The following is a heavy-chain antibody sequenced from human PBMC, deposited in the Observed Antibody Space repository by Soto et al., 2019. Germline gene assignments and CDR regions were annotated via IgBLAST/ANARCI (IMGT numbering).Heavy chain of an antibody. V-gene: IGHV3-11*01. CDR2: ISSSGGST. Sequence: QVQLVESGGGLVKPGGSLRLSCAASGFTFSDYYMSWIRQAPGKGLEWVSYISSSGGSTYYADSVKGRFTISRDNSKNTLYLQMNSLRAEDTAVYYCAKDRGSSSPTYYFDYWGQGTLVTVSS. J-gene: IGHJ4*02. CDR3: AKDRGSSSPTYYFDY. D-gene: IGHD6-13*01. CDR1: GFTFSDYY.